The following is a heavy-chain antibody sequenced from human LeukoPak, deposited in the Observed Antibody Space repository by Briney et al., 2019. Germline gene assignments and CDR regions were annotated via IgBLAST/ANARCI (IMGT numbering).Heavy chain of an antibody. J-gene: IGHJ6*04. CDR3: AELGITMIGGV. Sequence: GGSLRLSCAASGFTFSTYAMSWVRQAPGKGLEWVPAISGSGGSTYYADSVKGRFTISRDNSKNSLYLQMNSLRAEDTAVYYCAELGITMIGGVWGKGTTVTISS. D-gene: IGHD3-10*02. CDR1: GFTFSTYA. V-gene: IGHV3-23*01. CDR2: ISGSGGST.